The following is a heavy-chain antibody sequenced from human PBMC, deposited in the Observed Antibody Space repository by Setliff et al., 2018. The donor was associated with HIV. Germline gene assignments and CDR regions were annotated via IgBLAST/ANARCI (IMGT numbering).Heavy chain of an antibody. CDR2: ISSGSSTK. V-gene: IGHV3-48*03. Sequence: GGSLRLSCAASGFDFNSYEMNWVRQAPGKGLEWVAHISSGSSTKKYADSVKGRFTISRDNAKNSLYLQMNSLRVEDTATYYCVRDGVRGVIVTAFDCWGQGTLVTVS. D-gene: IGHD3-10*01. CDR3: VRDGVRGVIVTAFDC. CDR1: GFDFNSYE. J-gene: IGHJ4*02.